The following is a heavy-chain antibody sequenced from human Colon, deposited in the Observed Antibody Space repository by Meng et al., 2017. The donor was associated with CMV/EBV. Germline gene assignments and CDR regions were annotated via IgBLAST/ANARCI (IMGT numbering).Heavy chain of an antibody. CDR2: IYRGDSR. CDR3: AKAFAGTSFGVTTLDLAGYHSAMDV. Sequence: GESLKISGVASGFSSSTNYMSWVRQAPGKGLEWVSGIYRGDSRQYADSVKGRFTTSRDNPKNTVYFQMNGLRAEDTAIYYGAKAFAGTSFGVTTLDLAGYHSAMDVWGQGTTVTVSS. J-gene: IGHJ6*02. CDR1: GFSSSTNY. D-gene: IGHD3-3*01. V-gene: IGHV3-53*01.